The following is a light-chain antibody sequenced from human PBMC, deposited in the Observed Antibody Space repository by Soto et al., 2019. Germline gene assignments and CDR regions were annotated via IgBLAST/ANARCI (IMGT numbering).Light chain of an antibody. CDR3: QHYNSYAEA. CDR2: KAS. V-gene: IGKV1-5*03. Sequence: DIQMTQSPSTLSGSVGDRVTITCRASQTISSWLAWYQQKPGKAPKLLIYKASTLKSGVPSRFSGSGSGTEFTRTISSLKPDDFATYDGQHYNSYAEAFGQGTKVELK. CDR1: QTISSW. J-gene: IGKJ1*01.